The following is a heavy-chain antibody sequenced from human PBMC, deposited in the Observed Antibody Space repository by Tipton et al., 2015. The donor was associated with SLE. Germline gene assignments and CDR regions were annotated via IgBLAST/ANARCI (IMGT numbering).Heavy chain of an antibody. D-gene: IGHD4-17*01. V-gene: IGHV4-39*01. CDR3: ARLDGDFDY. Sequence: TLSLTCTVSGGSISSGTYYWGWIRQPPGRGLEWIGCVSHTETTYSNPSLKSRVTISVDTSKNQFSLKLSSVTAADTAVYYCARLDGDFDYWGQGTLVTVSS. CDR1: GGSISSGTYY. CDR2: VSHTETT. J-gene: IGHJ4*02.